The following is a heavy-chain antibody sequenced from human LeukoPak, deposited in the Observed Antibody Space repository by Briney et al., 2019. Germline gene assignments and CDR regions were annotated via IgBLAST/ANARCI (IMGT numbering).Heavy chain of an antibody. D-gene: IGHD2-15*01. J-gene: IGHJ3*02. Sequence: PSETLSLTCTVSGGSISSYYWSWIRQPPGKGLEWIGYIYYSGSTNYNPSLKSRVTISVDTSKNQFSLKLSSVTAADTAVYYCARRDPRTNCSGQEGAFDIWGQGTMVTVSS. CDR1: GGSISSYY. CDR2: IYYSGST. V-gene: IGHV4-59*08. CDR3: ARRDPRTNCSGQEGAFDI.